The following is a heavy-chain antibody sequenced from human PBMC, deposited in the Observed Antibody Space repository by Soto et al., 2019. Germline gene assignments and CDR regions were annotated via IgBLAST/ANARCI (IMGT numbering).Heavy chain of an antibody. D-gene: IGHD3-3*01. J-gene: IGHJ6*03. CDR3: ERVFKPGLYDFWGGYYTNYYRAF. V-gene: IGHV1-18*01. CDR1: GYTFTSYG. CDR2: ISAYNGNT. Sequence: ASVKVSCKASGYTFTSYGISWVRQAPGQGLEWMGWISAYNGNTNYAQKLQGRVTMTTDTSTSTAYMELRSLRSDDTAVYYCERVFKPGLYDFWGGYYTNYYRAFRGKGTTVPVSS.